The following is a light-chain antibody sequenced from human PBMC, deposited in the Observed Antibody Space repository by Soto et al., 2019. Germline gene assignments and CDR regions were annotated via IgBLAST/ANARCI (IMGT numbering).Light chain of an antibody. V-gene: IGLV1-40*01. CDR2: GNS. CDR3: QSYDSSLSGWV. CDR1: SSNIGAGYD. J-gene: IGLJ3*02. Sequence: QSVLTQPPSVSGAPGQRVTISCTGSSSNIGAGYDVHWYQQLPGTAPKLLIYGNSTWPSGVPDRFSGSKSGTSGSLAMTGLQAEDEADSYCQSYDSSLSGWVFGGGTKLTVL.